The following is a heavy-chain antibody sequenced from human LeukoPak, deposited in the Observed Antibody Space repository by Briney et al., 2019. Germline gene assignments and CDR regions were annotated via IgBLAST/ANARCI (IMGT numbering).Heavy chain of an antibody. D-gene: IGHD6-13*01. CDR2: IRYDGSNK. CDR3: AKDRLGYSSSCPFDY. J-gene: IGHJ4*02. V-gene: IGHV3-30*02. Sequence: GVSLRLSCAASGFTFSCYGMHWVRQAPGKGLEWVAFIRYDGSNKYYADSVKGRFTISRDNSKNTLYLQMNSLRAEDTAVYYCAKDRLGYSSSCPFDYWGQGTLVTVSS. CDR1: GFTFSCYG.